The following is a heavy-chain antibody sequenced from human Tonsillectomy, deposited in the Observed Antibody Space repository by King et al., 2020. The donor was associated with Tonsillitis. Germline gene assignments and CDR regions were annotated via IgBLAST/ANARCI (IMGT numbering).Heavy chain of an antibody. D-gene: IGHD3-10*01. CDR3: ARDRGAFDI. Sequence: DVQLVESGGGLVQPGGSLRLSCAVSGFTLSSYWMTWVRQAPGKGLEWVANRKQDGSEKYYVDSVKGRFTISRDNAKNSLYLQINSLRAEDTAVYYCARDRGAFDIWGQGTMVTVSS. CDR1: GFTLSSYW. CDR2: RKQDGSEK. J-gene: IGHJ3*02. V-gene: IGHV3-7*03.